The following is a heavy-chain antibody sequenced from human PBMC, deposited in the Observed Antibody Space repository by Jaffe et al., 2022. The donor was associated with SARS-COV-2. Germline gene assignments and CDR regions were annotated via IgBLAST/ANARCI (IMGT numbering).Heavy chain of an antibody. D-gene: IGHD4-17*01. CDR3: ARGRFPYGDYGY. J-gene: IGHJ4*02. Sequence: EVQLVESGGGLIQPGGSLRLSCAATGFTFSSYAMSWVRQAPGRGLEWVSAISGPGLTTFYADSVKGRFTISRDNPKNTLYLQLNSLRAEDTALYFCARGRFPYGDYGYWGQGTLVTVSS. CDR2: ISGPGLTT. V-gene: IGHV3-23*04. CDR1: GFTFSSYA.